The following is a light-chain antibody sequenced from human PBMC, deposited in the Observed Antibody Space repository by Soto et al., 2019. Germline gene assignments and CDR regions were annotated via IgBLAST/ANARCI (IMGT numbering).Light chain of an antibody. CDR2: STN. CDR3: VLYMSSGISV. Sequence: QTVVTQEPSCSVYPGGTVTLTCGLSSGSVSTTYYPSWYQQTPGQAPRTLIYSTNTRSSGVPDRFSGSILGNKAALTITGAQADDEADYYCVLYMSSGISVFGGGTKLTVL. CDR1: SGSVSTTYY. J-gene: IGLJ3*02. V-gene: IGLV8-61*01.